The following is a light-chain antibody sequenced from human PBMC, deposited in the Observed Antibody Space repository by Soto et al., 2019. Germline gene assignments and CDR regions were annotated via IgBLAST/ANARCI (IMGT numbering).Light chain of an antibody. J-gene: IGKJ5*01. CDR1: QNVLSN. CDR3: PQSNNRPIP. Sequence: EIGMTQSAGTLSVSPGERATLSCRASQNVLSNLAWYQQKPGQAPRLLIYGASTRDTGLPARFSGSGSGTQFTLTISSLQSEDFAVYYCPQSNNRPIPFGQGTRL. V-gene: IGKV3-15*01. CDR2: GAS.